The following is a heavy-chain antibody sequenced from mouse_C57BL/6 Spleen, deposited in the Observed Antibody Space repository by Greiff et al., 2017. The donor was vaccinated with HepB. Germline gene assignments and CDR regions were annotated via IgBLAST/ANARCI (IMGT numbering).Heavy chain of an antibody. J-gene: IGHJ1*03. V-gene: IGHV1-26*01. Sequence: EVQLQQSGPELVKPGASVKISCKASGYTFTDYYMNWVKQSHGKSLEWIGDINPNNVGTSYNQKFKGKATLTVDKSSSTAYMELRSLTSEDSAVYYCALTGTKRYFDVWGTGTTVTVSS. CDR3: ALTGTKRYFDV. CDR1: GYTFTDYY. CDR2: INPNNVGT. D-gene: IGHD4-1*01.